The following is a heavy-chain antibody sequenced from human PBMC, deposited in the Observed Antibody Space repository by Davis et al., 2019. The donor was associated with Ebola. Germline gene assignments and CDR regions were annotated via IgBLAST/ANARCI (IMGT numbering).Heavy chain of an antibody. V-gene: IGHV1-18*04. CDR2: ISAYNGNT. CDR1: GYTFTGYY. D-gene: IGHD1-26*01. J-gene: IGHJ6*04. CDR3: ARDRLLIGSRASLYYYYGMDV. Sequence: AASVKVSCKASGYTFTGYYMHWVRQAPGQGLEWMGWISAYNGNTNYAQKLQGRVTMTTDTSTSTAYMELRSLRSDDTAVYYCARDRLLIGSRASLYYYYGMDVWGKGTTVTVSS.